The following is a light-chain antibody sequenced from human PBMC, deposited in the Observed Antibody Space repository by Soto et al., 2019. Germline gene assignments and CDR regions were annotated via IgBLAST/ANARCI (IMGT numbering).Light chain of an antibody. Sequence: QSALTQPASVSGSPGQSITISCSGTSSDVGFYNYVSWFQQYPGKAPKLMIFEVTNRPSGVSDRFSGSKSGTSASLAISGLQSEDESDYYCAAWDGSLNGVVFGGGTKVTVL. CDR2: EVT. J-gene: IGLJ2*01. V-gene: IGLV2-14*01. CDR3: AAWDGSLNGVV. CDR1: SSDVGFYNY.